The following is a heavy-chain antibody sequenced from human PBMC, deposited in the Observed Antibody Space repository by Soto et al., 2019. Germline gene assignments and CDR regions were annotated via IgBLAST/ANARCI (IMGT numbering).Heavy chain of an antibody. CDR1: GFSFPIYW. V-gene: IGHV5-51*01. CDR2: IYPGDSDT. J-gene: IGHJ6*02. Sequence: PGESLKISCKGSGFSFPIYWIAWVRQMPGKGLEWMGVIYPGDSDTRYSPSFQGQVTISVDESKTTAYLQWNSLKASDTAVYYCARRAMRDCYFAMDVWGQGTRVTVSS. D-gene: IGHD2-21*02. CDR3: ARRAMRDCYFAMDV.